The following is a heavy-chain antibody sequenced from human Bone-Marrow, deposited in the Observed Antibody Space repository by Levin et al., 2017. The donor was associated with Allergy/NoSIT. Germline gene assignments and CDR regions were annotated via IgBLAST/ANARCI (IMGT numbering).Heavy chain of an antibody. J-gene: IGHJ3*02. Sequence: ETLSLTCAASGFTFTNAWMSWVRQAPGRGLEWVGHIKSKTEGETTAYAAPVNGRFSISRDDSQKTLYLQMNSLIIEDTAVYYCTTGIGLNYHDSNDEAFDIWGQGTMVTVSS. CDR1: GFTFTNAW. D-gene: IGHD4-11*01. V-gene: IGHV3-15*05. CDR2: IKSKTEGETT. CDR3: TTGIGLNYHDSNDEAFDI.